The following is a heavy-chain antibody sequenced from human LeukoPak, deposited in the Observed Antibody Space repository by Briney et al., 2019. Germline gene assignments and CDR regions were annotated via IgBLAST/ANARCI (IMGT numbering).Heavy chain of an antibody. CDR3: ARAFSYDSRGAFDI. J-gene: IGHJ3*02. CDR2: FHSSGTT. V-gene: IGHV3-53*01. D-gene: IGHD3-22*01. CDR1: GFTVSSTF. Sequence: PGGCLRLSCGTSGFTVSSTFIAWVRQPPGKWLEWVAGFHSSGTTFYADSVKGRFTISRDNSKNKLTLQMNSLTVDDTAVYYCARAFSYDSRGAFDIWGQGTMVTVSS.